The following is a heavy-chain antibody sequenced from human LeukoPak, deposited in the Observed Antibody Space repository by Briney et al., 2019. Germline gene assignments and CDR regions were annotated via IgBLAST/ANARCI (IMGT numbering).Heavy chain of an antibody. V-gene: IGHV3-43*01. J-gene: IGHJ6*02. Sequence: GGSLRLSSAVSGFTFDDYTMHWVRQAPGKGLEWVSLISWDGGSTYYADSVKGRFTISRDNSKNSLYLQMNSLRTEDTALYYCAKDMSPAGSPYYYYGMDVWGQGTTVTVSS. D-gene: IGHD6-19*01. CDR2: ISWDGGST. CDR3: AKDMSPAGSPYYYYGMDV. CDR1: GFTFDDYT.